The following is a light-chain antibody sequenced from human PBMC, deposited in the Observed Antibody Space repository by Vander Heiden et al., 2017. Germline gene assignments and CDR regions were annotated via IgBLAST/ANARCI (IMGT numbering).Light chain of an antibody. CDR2: DAS. CDR1: QDVSSH. Sequence: EILLTPSPSSLSSSPGERATLTCQARQDVSSHLDWYQQKPGQAPRLLIYDASNRETGVPARFSGSGSGTELTLTISSLQPEDIAAYYCQQHDNWPPFTFGAGTKVEIK. CDR3: QQHDNWPPFT. V-gene: IGKV3-11*01. J-gene: IGKJ4*01.